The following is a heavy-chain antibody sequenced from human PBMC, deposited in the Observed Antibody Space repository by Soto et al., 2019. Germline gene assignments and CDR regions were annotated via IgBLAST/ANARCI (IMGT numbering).Heavy chain of an antibody. J-gene: IGHJ5*02. V-gene: IGHV4-30-4*01. Sequence: SETLSLTCTVSGGSISSGDYYWSWIRQPPGKGLEWIGYIYYSGSTYYNPSLKSRVTISVDTSKNQFSLKLSSVTAADPAVYYCARLGAYYQSLDPWGPGTLVTVSS. CDR2: IYYSGST. CDR3: ARLGAYYQSLDP. CDR1: GGSISSGDYY. D-gene: IGHD2-21*01.